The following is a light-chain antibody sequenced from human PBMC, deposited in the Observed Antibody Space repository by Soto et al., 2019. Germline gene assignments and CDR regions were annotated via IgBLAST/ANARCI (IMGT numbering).Light chain of an antibody. CDR1: QSVLYTSNNKNY. V-gene: IGKV4-1*01. Sequence: DIVMTQSPDSLAVALGERATINCQSSQSVLYTSNNKNYLAWYQQKPGQPPKLLIYWASTRDSGVPDRFSGSGSGTDFTLTITSLQAEDVALYYCQQYYTSPQTFGQGTKVDIK. CDR2: WAS. CDR3: QQYYTSPQT. J-gene: IGKJ1*01.